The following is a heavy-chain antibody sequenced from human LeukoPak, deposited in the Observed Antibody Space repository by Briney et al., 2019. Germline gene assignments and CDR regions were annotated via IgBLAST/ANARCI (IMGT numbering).Heavy chain of an antibody. J-gene: IGHJ2*01. CDR1: GYTFTSYG. Sequence: GASVKVSCKASGYTFTSYGISWVRQAPGQGLEGMGWISAYNGNTNYAQKLQGRVTMTTDTSTSTAYMELRSLRSDDTAVYYCARDATPAASTYWYFDLWGRGTLVTVSS. CDR2: ISAYNGNT. CDR3: ARDATPAASTYWYFDL. D-gene: IGHD2-2*01. V-gene: IGHV1-18*01.